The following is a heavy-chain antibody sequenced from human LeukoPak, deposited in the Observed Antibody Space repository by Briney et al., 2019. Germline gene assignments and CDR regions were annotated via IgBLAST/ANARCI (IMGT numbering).Heavy chain of an antibody. CDR3: ARSLTYYYDSSGYYFDY. CDR1: GYTFTGYY. Sequence: ASVKVSCKASGYTFTGYYMRWVRQAPGQGLEWMGRINPNSGGTNYAQKFQGRVTMTRDTSISTAYMELSRLRSDDTAVYYCARSLTYYYDSSGYYFDYWGQGTLVTVSS. J-gene: IGHJ4*02. V-gene: IGHV1-2*06. D-gene: IGHD3-22*01. CDR2: INPNSGGT.